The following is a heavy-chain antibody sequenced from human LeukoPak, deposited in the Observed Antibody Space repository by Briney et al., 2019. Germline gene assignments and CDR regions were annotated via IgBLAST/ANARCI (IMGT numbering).Heavy chain of an antibody. Sequence: GGSLRLSCAASGFTFSSYAMSWVRQAPGKGLEWVSAISGSGGSTYYADSVKGRFTISRDNSKNTLYLQMNSLRAEDTAVYYCAKDAKGYCSSTSCYQENAFDIWGQGTMVTVSS. V-gene: IGHV3-23*01. D-gene: IGHD2-2*01. CDR3: AKDAKGYCSSTSCYQENAFDI. J-gene: IGHJ3*02. CDR1: GFTFSSYA. CDR2: ISGSGGST.